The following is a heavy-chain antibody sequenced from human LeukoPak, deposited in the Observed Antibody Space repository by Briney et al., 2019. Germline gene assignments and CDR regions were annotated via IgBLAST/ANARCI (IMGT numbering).Heavy chain of an antibody. CDR1: GFTFSSYA. J-gene: IGHJ4*02. Sequence: GGSLRLSCAASGFTFSSYAMHWVRQAPGKGLEWVAVISYDGSNKYYADSVKGRFAISRDNSKNTLYLQLSTLRADDTAVYYCAKRTPYTGSSQSFDYWGQGTLVTVSS. V-gene: IGHV3-30-3*02. CDR3: AKRTPYTGSSQSFDY. D-gene: IGHD1-26*01. CDR2: ISYDGSNK.